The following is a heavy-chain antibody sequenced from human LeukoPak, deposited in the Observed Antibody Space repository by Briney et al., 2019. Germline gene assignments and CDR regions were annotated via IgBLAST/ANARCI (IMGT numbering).Heavy chain of an antibody. D-gene: IGHD3-22*01. CDR2: INSDGSST. CDR1: GFTFSSYW. V-gene: IGHV3-74*01. CDR3: ARDGPGNYDSSSFDY. Sequence: GGSLRLSCAASGFTFSSYWMHWVRQAPGKGLVWVSRINSDGSSTSYADSVKGRFTISRDNSKNTLYLQMNSLRAEDTAVYYCARDGPGNYDSSSFDYWGQGTLVTVSS. J-gene: IGHJ4*02.